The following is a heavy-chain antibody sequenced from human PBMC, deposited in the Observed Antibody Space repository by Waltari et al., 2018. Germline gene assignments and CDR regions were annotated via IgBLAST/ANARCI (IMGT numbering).Heavy chain of an antibody. D-gene: IGHD2-8*01. CDR3: ASDPSMQHVAAGGY. Sequence: EVQVVGSGGGVVPPGGSLRLSCCTSGSSFRRYPWNWVRQAPGKVLEWVSSIIPNSIKTYYLESVRGRFTISRDNARNSLYLQMDSLRVEDSAVYYCASDPSMQHVAAGGYWGQGTLVTVSS. CDR1: GSSFRRYP. J-gene: IGHJ4*02. CDR2: IIPNSIKT. V-gene: IGHV3-21*01.